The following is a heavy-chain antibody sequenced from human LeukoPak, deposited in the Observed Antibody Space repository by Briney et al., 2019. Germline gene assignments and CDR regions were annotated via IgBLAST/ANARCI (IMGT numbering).Heavy chain of an antibody. V-gene: IGHV3-23*01. Sequence: GGSLRLSCVGAGFTFSNYAMTWVRQAPGKGLGWVSGISGSGDRTYYADSVKGRFTISRDNAKNTLYLQMNSLTDDDSAVYYCAKDRIPVAGRQDIWDYWGQGTLVTVSS. CDR3: AKDRIPVAGRQDIWDY. CDR1: GFTFSNYA. J-gene: IGHJ4*02. D-gene: IGHD6-19*01. CDR2: ISGSGDRT.